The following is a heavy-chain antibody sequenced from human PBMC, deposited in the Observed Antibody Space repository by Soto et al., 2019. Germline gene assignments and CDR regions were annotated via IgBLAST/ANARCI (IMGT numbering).Heavy chain of an antibody. J-gene: IGHJ4*02. V-gene: IGHV4-39*01. Sequence: SETLSLTCTVSGGSISSSSYYWVWIRQPPGKGLEWIGNIYYSGSTHYKPSLKSRVTISIDTSKNQFSLKVTSVTAADTAVYYCARQSYYDYVWGTFRSTFDYWGLGTLVTVSS. CDR2: IYYSGST. CDR1: GGSISSSSYY. D-gene: IGHD3-16*02. CDR3: ARQSYYDYVWGTFRSTFDY.